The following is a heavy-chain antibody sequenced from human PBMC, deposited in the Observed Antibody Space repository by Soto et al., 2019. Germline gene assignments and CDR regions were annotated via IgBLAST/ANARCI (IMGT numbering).Heavy chain of an antibody. Sequence: GGSLRLSCAASGFTFDDYSMHWVRQAPWKGLEWVSGISGSGGSTYYADSVKGRFTISRDNSKNTLYLQMNSLRAEDTAVYYCWKDHLFYYDSSGYCYDWSSYYFNYSGQGSLVTVSS. V-gene: IGHV3-23*01. CDR1: GFTFDDYS. D-gene: IGHD3-22*01. J-gene: IGHJ4*02. CDR2: ISGSGGST. CDR3: WKDHLFYYDSSGYCYDWSSYYFNY.